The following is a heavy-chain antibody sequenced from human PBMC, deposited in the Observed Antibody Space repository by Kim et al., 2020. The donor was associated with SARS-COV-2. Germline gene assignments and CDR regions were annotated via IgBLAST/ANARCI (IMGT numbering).Heavy chain of an antibody. J-gene: IGHJ4*02. CDR3: ARHRIAVAGTVLDY. D-gene: IGHD6-19*01. Sequence: ADSVKGRFTISRDNSKNTLYLQMNSLRAEDTAVYYCARHRIAVAGTVLDYWGQGTLVTVSS. V-gene: IGHV3-23*01.